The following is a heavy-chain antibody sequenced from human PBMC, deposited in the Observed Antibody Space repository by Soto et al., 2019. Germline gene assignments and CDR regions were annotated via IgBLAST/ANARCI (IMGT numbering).Heavy chain of an antibody. CDR3: ARGSSDYGSGRNNWFDP. D-gene: IGHD3-10*01. Sequence: TSETLSLTCTVSGGSISRYYWSWIRQSPGKGLEWIGYLYNTGSTIYNPSLKSRVTISVDTSKNQFSLKMNSVTAADTAVYYCARGSSDYGSGRNNWFDPWGQGTLVTV. V-gene: IGHV4-59*01. CDR1: GGSISRYY. CDR2: LYNTGST. J-gene: IGHJ5*02.